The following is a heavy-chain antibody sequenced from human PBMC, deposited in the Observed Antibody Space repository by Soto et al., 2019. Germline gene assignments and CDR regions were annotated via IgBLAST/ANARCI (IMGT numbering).Heavy chain of an antibody. D-gene: IGHD1-26*01. CDR1: GFTVSSNY. CDR2: IYSGGST. J-gene: IGHJ3*02. CDR3: AKQWELLPREDAFDI. Sequence: GGSLRLSCAASGFTVSSNYMSWVRQAPGKGLEWVSVIYSGGSTYYADSVKGRFTISRDNAKNSLYLQMNSLRAEDMAVYYCAKQWELLPREDAFDIWGQGTMVTVSS. V-gene: IGHV3-66*04.